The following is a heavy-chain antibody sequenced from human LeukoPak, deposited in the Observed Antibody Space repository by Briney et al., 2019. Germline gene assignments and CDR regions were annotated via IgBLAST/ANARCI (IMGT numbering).Heavy chain of an antibody. D-gene: IGHD5-18*01. J-gene: IGHJ5*02. CDR3: ARGGRIQLWLKGGNWFDP. V-gene: IGHV4-34*01. Sequence: KSSETLSLTCAVYGGSFSGYYWSWIRQPPGKGLEWIGEINHSGSTNYNPSLKSRVTISVDTSKNQFSLKLSSVTAADTAVYYCARGGRIQLWLKGGNWFDPWGQGTLVAVSS. CDR1: GGSFSGYY. CDR2: INHSGST.